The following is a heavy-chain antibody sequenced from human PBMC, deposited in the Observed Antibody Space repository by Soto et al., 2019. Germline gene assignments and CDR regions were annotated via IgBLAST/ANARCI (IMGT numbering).Heavy chain of an antibody. CDR3: ARRKNSGYDFWYYGMDV. CDR1: GYSFTSYW. J-gene: IGHJ6*02. D-gene: IGHD5-12*01. CDR2: IDPSDSYT. Sequence: GESLKISCKGSGYSFTSYWVSWVRQMPGKGLEWMGRIDPSDSYTNYSPSFQGHVTISADKSISTAYLQWSSLKASDTAMYYCARRKNSGYDFWYYGMDVWGQGTTVTVS. V-gene: IGHV5-10-1*01.